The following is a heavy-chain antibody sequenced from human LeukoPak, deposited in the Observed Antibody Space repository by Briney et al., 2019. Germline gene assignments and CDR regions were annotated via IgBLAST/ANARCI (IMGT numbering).Heavy chain of an antibody. J-gene: IGHJ4*02. CDR3: ARRGSGYHVFDY. CDR1: GYTFASYG. D-gene: IGHD3-22*01. CDR2: IIPIFGTA. V-gene: IGHV1-69*06. Sequence: SVKVSCKASGYTFASYGISWVRQAPGQGLEWMGGIIPIFGTANYAQKFQGRVTITADKSTSTAYMELSSLRSEDTAVYYCARRGSGYHVFDYWGQGTLVTVSS.